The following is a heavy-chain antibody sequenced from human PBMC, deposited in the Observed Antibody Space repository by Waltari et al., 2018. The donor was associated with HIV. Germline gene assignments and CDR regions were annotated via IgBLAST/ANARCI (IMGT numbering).Heavy chain of an antibody. J-gene: IGHJ4*02. Sequence: QVQLQESGPGLVKPSETLSLTCTVSGGSISSYYWSWIRQPPGKGLEWIGYIYYSGSTNYNPSLKSRVTISVDTSKNQFSLKLSSVTAADTAVYYCARERVGAQYYFDYWGQGTLVTVSS. CDR2: IYYSGST. V-gene: IGHV4-59*01. D-gene: IGHD1-26*01. CDR3: ARERVGAQYYFDY. CDR1: GGSISSYY.